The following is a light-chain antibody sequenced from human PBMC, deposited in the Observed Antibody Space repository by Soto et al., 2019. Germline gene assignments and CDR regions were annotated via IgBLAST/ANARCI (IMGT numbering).Light chain of an antibody. CDR2: YDS. Sequence: SYELTQPPSVSVAPGKTARITCGGNNIGRKSVHWDQQKPGQAPVLVIYYDSDRPSGIPERFSGSNSGNTATLTISRVEAGDEADYYCQGWDSSSDHRVFGGGTKLTVL. J-gene: IGLJ2*01. V-gene: IGLV3-21*04. CDR1: NIGRKS. CDR3: QGWDSSSDHRV.